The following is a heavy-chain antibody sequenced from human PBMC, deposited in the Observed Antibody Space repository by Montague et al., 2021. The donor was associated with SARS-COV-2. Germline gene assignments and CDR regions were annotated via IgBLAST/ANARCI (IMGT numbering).Heavy chain of an antibody. CDR3: ARLGDGVVPSPILGVGPYYSYYYMDV. D-gene: IGHD3-10*01. J-gene: IGHJ6*03. V-gene: IGHV4-39*07. CDR1: GGSISSGGYY. CDR2: IHHGGST. Sequence: QTLSLTCTVSGGSISSGGYYWSWIRQHPGKGLEWIGEIHHGGSTNYNPSLKSRVTISADTSKNQFSLKLTSVAAADTAVYYCARLGDGVVPSPILGVGPYYSYYYMDVWGKGTTVTVSS.